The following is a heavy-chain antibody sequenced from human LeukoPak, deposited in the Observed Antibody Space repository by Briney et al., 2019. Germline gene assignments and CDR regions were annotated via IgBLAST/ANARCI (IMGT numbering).Heavy chain of an antibody. J-gene: IGHJ5*02. V-gene: IGHV1-18*01. CDR1: GYTFTSYG. CDR3: ARVSGLQSGWYWFDP. Sequence: ASVKVSCKASGYTFTSYGISWVRQAPGQGLEWMGWISAYNGNTNYAQKFQGRVTITADESTSTAYMELSSLRSEDTAVYYCARVSGLQSGWYWFDPWGQGTLVTVSS. D-gene: IGHD6-19*01. CDR2: ISAYNGNT.